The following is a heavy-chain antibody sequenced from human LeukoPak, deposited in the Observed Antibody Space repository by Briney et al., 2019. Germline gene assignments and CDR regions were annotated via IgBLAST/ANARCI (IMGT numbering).Heavy chain of an antibody. CDR3: ARHEGGGWYIDY. CDR2: IFPGAADT. CDR1: GYNFTTYW. Sequence: GESLQISCKGSGYNFTTYWIGWVRRVPGKGLEWMGIIFPGAADTRYSSTFQGQVTISADKPITTAYLQWSSLKASDTAIYYCARHEGGGWYIDYWGQGTLVTVSS. D-gene: IGHD6-19*01. J-gene: IGHJ4*02. V-gene: IGHV5-51*01.